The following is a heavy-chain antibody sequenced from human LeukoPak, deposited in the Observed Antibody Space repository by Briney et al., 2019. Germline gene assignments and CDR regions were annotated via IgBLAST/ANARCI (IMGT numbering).Heavy chain of an antibody. V-gene: IGHV1-69*05. Sequence: SVKVSCKASGGTFSSYAISWVRQAPGQGLEWMGGIIPIFGTANYAQKFQGRVTITTDESTSTAYMELSSLRSEDTAVYYCARLGIVGATLGWFDPWGQGTLVTVSS. CDR3: ARLGIVGATLGWFDP. D-gene: IGHD1-26*01. CDR1: GGTFSSYA. CDR2: IIPIFGTA. J-gene: IGHJ5*02.